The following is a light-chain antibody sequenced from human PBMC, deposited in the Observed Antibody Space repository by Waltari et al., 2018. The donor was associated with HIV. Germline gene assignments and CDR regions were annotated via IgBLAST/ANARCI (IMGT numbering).Light chain of an antibody. CDR1: SREVGSCNL. CDR3: CSYVGTSTFGEV. V-gene: IGLV2-23*02. Sequence: QSALTQPASVPGSSGQSVNISCTGTSREVGSCNLVSWYQQHPGKVPKPVFYEVTQRPSGLSNRVSGSKTGNAASLTISGLQAEDEADYYCCSYVGTSTFGEVFDGGTKLTVL. J-gene: IGLJ3*02. CDR2: EVT.